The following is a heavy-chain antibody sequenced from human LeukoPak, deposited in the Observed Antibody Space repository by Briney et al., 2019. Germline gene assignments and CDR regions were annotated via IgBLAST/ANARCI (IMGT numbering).Heavy chain of an antibody. CDR3: ASASPAGDY. Sequence: GGSLRLSCAASGFTFSRFWMSWVRQAPGKGLEWVANIKQDGSEKYYVDSVTGRFTISRDNAKNSLHLQMNSLRAEDTAVYYCASASPAGDYWGQGTLVTVSS. CDR2: IKQDGSEK. D-gene: IGHD2-2*01. V-gene: IGHV3-7*01. CDR1: GFTFSRFW. J-gene: IGHJ4*02.